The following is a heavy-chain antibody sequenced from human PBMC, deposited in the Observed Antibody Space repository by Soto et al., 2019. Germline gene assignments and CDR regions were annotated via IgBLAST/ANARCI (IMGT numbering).Heavy chain of an antibody. J-gene: IGHJ3*01. V-gene: IGHV1-69*13. Sequence: AASVKVSCKASGGTFSSYAISWVRQAPGQGLEWMGGIIPIFGTANYAQKFQGRVTITVDESTSTAYMELSSLRAEDTAVYYCARTTTTVVTRPDGWGQGTMVTASS. D-gene: IGHD4-17*01. CDR3: ARTTTTVVTRPDG. CDR2: IIPIFGTA. CDR1: GGTFSSYA.